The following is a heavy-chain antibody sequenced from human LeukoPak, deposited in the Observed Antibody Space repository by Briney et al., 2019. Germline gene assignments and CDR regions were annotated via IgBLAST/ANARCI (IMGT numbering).Heavy chain of an antibody. V-gene: IGHV4-34*01. CDR3: ARSGYCSGGSCYSNDY. CDR1: GGSFSGYY. D-gene: IGHD2-15*01. CDR2: INHSGST. J-gene: IGHJ4*02. Sequence: SETLSLTCAVYGGSFSGYYWSWIRQPPGKGLEWIGEINHSGSTNYNPSLKSRVTISVDTSKNQFSLKLSSVTAADTAVYYCARSGYCSGGSCYSNDYWGQGILVTVSS.